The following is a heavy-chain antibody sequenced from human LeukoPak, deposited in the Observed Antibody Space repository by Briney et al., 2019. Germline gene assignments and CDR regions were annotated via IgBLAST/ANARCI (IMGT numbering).Heavy chain of an antibody. CDR2: IYSSGEI. J-gene: IGHJ6*02. CDR3: ARDQKWEVQEGNFIYYYYGMDV. V-gene: IGHV3-53*01. Sequence: GGSLRLSCAASGFSVGDNYMSWVRQAPGKGLEWVSVIYSSGEIYYIESVEGRFTISRDNSKNILYLQMNTLRAEDTAVYYCARDQKWEVQEGNFIYYYYGMDVWGQGTTVTVSS. CDR1: GFSVGDNY. D-gene: IGHD1-26*01.